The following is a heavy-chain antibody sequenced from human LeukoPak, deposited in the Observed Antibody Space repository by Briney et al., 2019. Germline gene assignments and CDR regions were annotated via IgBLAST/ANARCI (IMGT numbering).Heavy chain of an antibody. CDR1: GGTFSSYT. CDR2: IIPILGIA. D-gene: IGHD3-10*01. CDR3: AIRYGSGSSYFDY. Sequence: SVKVSCKASGGTFSSYTISWVRQAPGQGLEWMRRIIPILGIANYAQKFQGRVTITADKSTSTAYMELSSLRSEDTAVYYCAIRYGSGSSYFDYWGQGTLVTVSS. V-gene: IGHV1-69*02. J-gene: IGHJ4*02.